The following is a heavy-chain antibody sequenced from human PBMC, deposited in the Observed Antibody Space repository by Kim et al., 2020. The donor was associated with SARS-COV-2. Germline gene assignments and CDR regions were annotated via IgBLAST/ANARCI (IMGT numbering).Heavy chain of an antibody. D-gene: IGHD6-13*01. J-gene: IGHJ4*02. V-gene: IGHV1-69*02. Sequence: YAQKFKGRVTMTADKSTSTAYMELSSLRSEDTAVYYCARSGQPPPALGPAWGQGTLVTVSS. CDR3: ARSGQPPPALGPA.